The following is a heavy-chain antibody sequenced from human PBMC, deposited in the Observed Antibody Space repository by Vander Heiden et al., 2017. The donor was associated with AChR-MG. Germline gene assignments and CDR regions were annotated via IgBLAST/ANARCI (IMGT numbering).Heavy chain of an antibody. CDR1: GGSISSSSYY. CDR3: GILPITMISLDY. CDR2: IYYSGSRTT. Sequence: QLQLQESGPGLVKPSETLSLTCTVSGGSISSSSYYWGWIRQPPGKGLEWIGSIYYSGSRTTYYKPALKSRVTISVDRSKNQFSLKLSSVTAADTAMYCCGILPITMISLDYWGQGTLVTVSS. J-gene: IGHJ4*02. V-gene: IGHV4-39*01. D-gene: IGHD3-22*01.